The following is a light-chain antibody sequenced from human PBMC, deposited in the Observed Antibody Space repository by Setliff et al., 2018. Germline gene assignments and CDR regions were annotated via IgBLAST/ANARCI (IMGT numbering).Light chain of an antibody. V-gene: IGLV2-14*03. CDR2: DVT. J-gene: IGLJ1*01. CDR3: CSHTRTLNPVV. CDR1: SSDVGGSNH. Sequence: QSVLTQPASVSGSPGQSIAISCTGTSSDVGGSNHVSWYQQYPDKAPRLILFDVTNRPSGVSDRFSGSKSGNTASLIISGLQAEDDADYYCCSHTRTLNPVVVGTGTKVTVL.